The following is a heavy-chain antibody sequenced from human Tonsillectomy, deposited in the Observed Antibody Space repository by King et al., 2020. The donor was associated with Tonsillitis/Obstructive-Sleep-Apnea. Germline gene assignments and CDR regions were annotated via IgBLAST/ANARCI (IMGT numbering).Heavy chain of an antibody. CDR1: GFTFSTYW. V-gene: IGHV3-7*03. Sequence: QLVQSGGGLVQPGGSLRLSCAASGFTFSTYWMSWVRQAPGKGLEWVANIQQDGSEKYYVDSLKGRFTISRDNAKNSLYLQMNSLRAEDTAVYYCARDRADYDFWSGYFFGGSYYWGQGTLVTVSS. D-gene: IGHD3-3*01. CDR3: ARDRADYDFWSGYFFGGSYY. J-gene: IGHJ4*02. CDR2: IQQDGSEK.